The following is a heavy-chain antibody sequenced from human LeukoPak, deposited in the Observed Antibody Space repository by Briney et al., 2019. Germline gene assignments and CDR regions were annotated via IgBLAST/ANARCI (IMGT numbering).Heavy chain of an antibody. D-gene: IGHD3-22*01. J-gene: IGHJ4*02. CDR2: ISSTSSHI. Sequence: GGSLRLSCAASGFNFSSYSMNWVRQAPGKGLEWVSCISSTSSHIYYAGSVKGRFPISRDNAKNSLYLQMNSLRVEDTAVYYCVTDGADYYDSTGYPIYFDYWGQGTLVTVSS. V-gene: IGHV3-21*01. CDR3: VTDGADYYDSTGYPIYFDY. CDR1: GFNFSSYS.